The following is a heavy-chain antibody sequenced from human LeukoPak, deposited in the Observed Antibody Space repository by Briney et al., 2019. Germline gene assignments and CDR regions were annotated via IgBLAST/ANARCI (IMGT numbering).Heavy chain of an antibody. Sequence: PGGSLRLSCAASGFTFSSYSMNWVRQAPGKGLEWVSSISSSSSYIYCADSVKGRFTISRDNAKNSLYLQMNSLRAEDTAVYYCARDRERGYSGYDFPHYYYYGMDVWGQGTTVTVSS. J-gene: IGHJ6*02. D-gene: IGHD5-12*01. CDR1: GFTFSSYS. CDR2: ISSSSSYI. V-gene: IGHV3-21*01. CDR3: ARDRERGYSGYDFPHYYYYGMDV.